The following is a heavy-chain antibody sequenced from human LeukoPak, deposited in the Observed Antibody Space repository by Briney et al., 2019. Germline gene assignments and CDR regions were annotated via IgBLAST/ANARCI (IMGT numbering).Heavy chain of an antibody. V-gene: IGHV1-18*01. D-gene: IGHD5-18*01. Sequence: ASVNVSCKASGYTFISYGISWVRQAPGQGLEWMGWISAYNGNTNYAQKLQGRVTMTTDTSTSTAYMELRSLRSDDTAVYYCARDRTAMAHFDYWGQGTLVTVSS. CDR3: ARDRTAMAHFDY. J-gene: IGHJ4*02. CDR1: GYTFISYG. CDR2: ISAYNGNT.